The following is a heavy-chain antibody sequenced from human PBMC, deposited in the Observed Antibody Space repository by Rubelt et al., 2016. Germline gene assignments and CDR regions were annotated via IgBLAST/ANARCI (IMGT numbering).Heavy chain of an antibody. D-gene: IGHD6-19*01. J-gene: IGHJ4*02. Sequence: QLQLQESGPGLVKPSETLSLTCSVSGGSISSGTYYWGWIRQPPGKGLEWIGSIYYSGSTNYNPSLRSRVTISVDTSKNQFSLKVASVTAPVTAIYYCASRKVSSGWYDYWGQGTLVTVSS. CDR3: ASRKVSSGWYDY. CDR2: IYYSGST. V-gene: IGHV4-39*07. CDR1: GGSISSGTYY.